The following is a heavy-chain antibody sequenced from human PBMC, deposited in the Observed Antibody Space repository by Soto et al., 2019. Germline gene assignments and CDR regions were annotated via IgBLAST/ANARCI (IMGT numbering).Heavy chain of an antibody. J-gene: IGHJ6*02. V-gene: IGHV3-30*18. CDR1: GFTFSSYG. CDR2: MSYDGSNK. D-gene: IGHD3-10*01. CDR3: AKDVITMVRGVNPYYYYGMDV. Sequence: QVQLVESGGGVVQPGRSLRLSCAASGFTFSSYGMHWVRQAPGKGLEWVAVMSYDGSNKYYADSVKGRFTISRDNSKNALYLQMNSLRAEDTAVYYCAKDVITMVRGVNPYYYYGMDVCGQGTTVTVSS.